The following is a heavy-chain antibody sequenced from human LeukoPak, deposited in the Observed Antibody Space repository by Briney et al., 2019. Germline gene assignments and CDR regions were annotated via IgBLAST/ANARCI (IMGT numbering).Heavy chain of an antibody. CDR2: MNPNSGNT. V-gene: IGHV1-8*01. CDR1: GYTFTSYD. CDR3: ASGAKYGSGTPYYFDY. Sequence: ASVKVSCKASGYTFTSYDINWVRQATGQGLEWMGWMNPNSGNTGYAQKFQGRVTMTRNTSISTAYMELSSLRSEDTAVYYCASGAKYGSGTPYYFDYWGQGTLVTVSS. J-gene: IGHJ4*02. D-gene: IGHD3-10*01.